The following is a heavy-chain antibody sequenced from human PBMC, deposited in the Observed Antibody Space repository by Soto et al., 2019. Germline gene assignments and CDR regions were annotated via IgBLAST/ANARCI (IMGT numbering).Heavy chain of an antibody. CDR3: ARDFDTMVRGGTPGWFDP. J-gene: IGHJ5*02. CDR2: ISAYNGNT. Sequence: GASVKVSCKASGYTFTSYGISWVRQAPGQGLEWMGWISAYNGNTNYAQKLQGRVTMTTDTSTSTAYMELRSLRSDDTAVYYCARDFDTMVRGGTPGWFDPWGQGTLVTVSS. V-gene: IGHV1-18*01. CDR1: GYTFTSYG. D-gene: IGHD3-10*01.